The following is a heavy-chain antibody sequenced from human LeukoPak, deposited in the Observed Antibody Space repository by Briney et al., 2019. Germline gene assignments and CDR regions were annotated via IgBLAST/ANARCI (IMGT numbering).Heavy chain of an antibody. J-gene: IGHJ4*02. D-gene: IGHD6-19*01. Sequence: GGSLRLPCAASGFTFSSYWMTWVRQAPGKGLEWVANINGDGSEEYYVDSVKGRFTIFRDTAKNSLYLQMNSLRADDTAVYYCARVSIAVLDSDYWGQGTLVTVSS. CDR2: INGDGSEE. CDR3: ARVSIAVLDSDY. CDR1: GFTFSSYW. V-gene: IGHV3-7*01.